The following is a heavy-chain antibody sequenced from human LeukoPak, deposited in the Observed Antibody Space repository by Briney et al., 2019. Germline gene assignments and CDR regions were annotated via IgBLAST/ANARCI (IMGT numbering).Heavy chain of an antibody. CDR3: ARHGGGWSFDY. CDR1: GGSISTYY. V-gene: IGHV4-59*08. CDR2: YSGST. Sequence: PSETLSLTCTVSGGSISTYYWSWIRQPPGKRLEWIGYYSGSTNYNPSLKSRVTISGDTSKNHFSLKLTSVTAADTAMYYCARHGGGWSFDYWGQGTLVTVSS. D-gene: IGHD6-19*01. J-gene: IGHJ4*02.